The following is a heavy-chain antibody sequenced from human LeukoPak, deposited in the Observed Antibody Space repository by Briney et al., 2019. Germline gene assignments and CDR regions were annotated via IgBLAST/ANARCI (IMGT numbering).Heavy chain of an antibody. J-gene: IGHJ4*02. CDR2: IKQDGSEK. D-gene: IGHD3-16*02. Sequence: GGSLRLSCAASGFTFSRYWMSWVRQAPGKGLEWVASIKQDGSEKYYVDSVKGRFTISRDNAKNSLYVQMNSLRAEDTAVYYCARDWDYVWGSYRLIDYWGQGTLVTVSS. V-gene: IGHV3-7*01. CDR1: GFTFSRYW. CDR3: ARDWDYVWGSYRLIDY.